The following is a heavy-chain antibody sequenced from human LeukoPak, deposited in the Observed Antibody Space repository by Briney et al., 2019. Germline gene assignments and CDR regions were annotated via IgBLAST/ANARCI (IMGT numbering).Heavy chain of an antibody. D-gene: IGHD1-26*01. CDR1: GGTFSSYA. CDR3: ARDLAPYSGSLHAFDI. CDR2: IIPILGTA. Sequence: SVKVSCKASGGTFSSYAISWVRQAPGQGLEWMGGIIPILGTANYAQKFQGRVTITADESTSTAYMELSSLRSEDTAVYYCARDLAPYSGSLHAFDIWGQGTMVTVSS. V-gene: IGHV1-69*13. J-gene: IGHJ3*02.